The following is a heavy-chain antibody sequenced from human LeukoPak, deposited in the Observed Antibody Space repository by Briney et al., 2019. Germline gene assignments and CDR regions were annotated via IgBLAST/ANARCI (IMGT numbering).Heavy chain of an antibody. CDR3: AMAPYIVATIRVFDL. Sequence: SETLSLTCTVSGRSISSYYWRWIRQPPGKGLEWIGYIYYSGSTNYNPSLKSRVTISVETSKNQFSLKLSSVTAADTAVYYWAMAPYIVATIRVFDLWGRGTLVTVSS. V-gene: IGHV4-59*01. J-gene: IGHJ2*01. CDR1: GRSISSYY. CDR2: IYYSGST. D-gene: IGHD5-12*01.